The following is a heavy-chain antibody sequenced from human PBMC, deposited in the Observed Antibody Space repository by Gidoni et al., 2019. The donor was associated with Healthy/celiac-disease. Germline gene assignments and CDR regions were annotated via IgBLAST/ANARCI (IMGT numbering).Heavy chain of an antibody. Sequence: EVQLVESGGGLVQPGGSLRRSCAASGCTVSSKGMSWVRQAPGKGLELVSAISGSGGSTSYADSVKGRFTISRDNSKNTLYLQMNSLRAEDTAVYYCANLRPPSVYSSSWYFPPYWYFDLWGRGTLVTVSS. CDR3: ANLRPPSVYSSSWYFPPYWYFDL. D-gene: IGHD6-13*01. CDR1: GCTVSSKG. CDR2: ISGSGGST. V-gene: IGHV3-23*04. J-gene: IGHJ2*01.